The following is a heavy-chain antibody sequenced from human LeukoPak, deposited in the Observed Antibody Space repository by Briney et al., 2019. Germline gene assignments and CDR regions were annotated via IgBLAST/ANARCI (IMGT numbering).Heavy chain of an antibody. V-gene: IGHV4-4*07. CDR3: ARDGRQRITMDTGALDI. Sequence: PSETLSLTCTVSGGSISGYYWSWIRQPAGKGLEWLGRVYTSGSTNYNPSLKSRVTISMDTSKNQFSLQLSSVTAADTAVYYCARDGRQRITMDTGALDIWGQGTMVTVSS. D-gene: IGHD3-10*01. CDR2: VYTSGST. J-gene: IGHJ3*02. CDR1: GGSISGYY.